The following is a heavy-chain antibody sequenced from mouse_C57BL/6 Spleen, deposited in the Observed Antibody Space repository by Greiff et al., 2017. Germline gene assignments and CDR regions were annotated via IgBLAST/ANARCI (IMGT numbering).Heavy chain of an antibody. CDR3: ARGGTVVATDMDY. D-gene: IGHD1-1*01. J-gene: IGHJ4*01. CDR2: INYDGSST. Sequence: EVQLVESEGGLVQPGSSMKLSCTASGFTFSDYYMAWVRQVPEKGLEWVANINYDGSSTYYLDSLKSRFIISRDNAKNILYLQISSLKSEDTATYYCARGGTVVATDMDYWGQGTSVTVSS. CDR1: GFTFSDYY. V-gene: IGHV5-16*01.